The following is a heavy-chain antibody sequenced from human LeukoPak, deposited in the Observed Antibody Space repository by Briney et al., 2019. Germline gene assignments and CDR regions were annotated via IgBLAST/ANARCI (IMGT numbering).Heavy chain of an antibody. CDR3: ARDGIAVPTYYFDY. Sequence: GRSLRLSCAASGFTFSSYTMHWVRQAPGKGLEWVAVISYDGSNKYYADSVKGRFTISRDNSKNTLYLQMNSLRAEDTAVYYCARDGIAVPTYYFDYWGQGTLVTVSS. V-gene: IGHV3-30*04. CDR2: ISYDGSNK. J-gene: IGHJ4*02. D-gene: IGHD6-19*01. CDR1: GFTFSSYT.